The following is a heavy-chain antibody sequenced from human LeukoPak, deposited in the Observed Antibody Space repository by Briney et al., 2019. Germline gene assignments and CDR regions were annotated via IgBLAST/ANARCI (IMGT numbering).Heavy chain of an antibody. CDR3: AKDCWGYCSSTSCYGPLDY. D-gene: IGHD2-2*01. CDR1: GFTFSSYG. Sequence: GGSLRLSCAASGFTFSSYGMHWVRQAPGKGLEWVAVKAYDGVNKYYADSVKGRFIFSRENSKNTLYLQMNSQRAEDTAVYYCAKDCWGYCSSTSCYGPLDYWGQGTLVTVSS. CDR2: KAYDGVNK. J-gene: IGHJ4*02. V-gene: IGHV3-30*18.